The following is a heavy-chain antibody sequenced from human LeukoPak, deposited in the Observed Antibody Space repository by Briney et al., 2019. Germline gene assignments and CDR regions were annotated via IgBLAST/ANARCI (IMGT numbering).Heavy chain of an antibody. CDR1: GDSISSYY. CDR3: AREDCSGTSCSEYV. Sequence: SESLSLTCTVSGDSISSYYWSWIRQSPGKGLEWIGYIYYSGSTNYNPSLKSRVTISVDTSKNQFSLKLSSVTAADTAVYYCAREDCSGTSCSEYVWGQGTTVTVSS. CDR2: IYYSGST. J-gene: IGHJ6*02. D-gene: IGHD2-2*01. V-gene: IGHV4-59*01.